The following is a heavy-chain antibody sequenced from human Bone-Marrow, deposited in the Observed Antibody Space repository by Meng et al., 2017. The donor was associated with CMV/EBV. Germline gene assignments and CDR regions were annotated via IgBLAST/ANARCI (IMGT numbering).Heavy chain of an antibody. CDR2: INSDGSST. D-gene: IGHD6-6*01. J-gene: IGHJ4*02. CDR1: GFTFSSYW. Sequence: GESLKISCAASGFTFSSYWMHWVRQAPGKGLVWVSRINSDGSSTSYADSVKGRFTISRDNAKNSLYLQINSLRTEDTALYYCAKDKLGSSSHVDYWGQGTLVTVPS. CDR3: AKDKLGSSSHVDY. V-gene: IGHV3-74*01.